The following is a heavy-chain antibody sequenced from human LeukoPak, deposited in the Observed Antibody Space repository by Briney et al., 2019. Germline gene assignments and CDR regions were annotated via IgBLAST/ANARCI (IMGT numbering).Heavy chain of an antibody. J-gene: IGHJ6*03. CDR1: GGTFNSYA. Sequence: SVKVSCKASGGTFNSYAISWVRQAPGQGLEWMGGIMPLFGTANYAQEFQGGVTFTTDESASTAYMEVSSLRSEDTAVYYCASGSLGDGYGVGDYYQYMDVWGKGTTVTVSS. CDR3: ASGSLGDGYGVGDYYQYMDV. CDR2: IMPLFGTA. V-gene: IGHV1-69*05. D-gene: IGHD5-24*01.